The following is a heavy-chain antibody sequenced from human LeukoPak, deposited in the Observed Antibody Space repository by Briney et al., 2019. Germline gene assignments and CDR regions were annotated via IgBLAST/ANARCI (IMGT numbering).Heavy chain of an antibody. CDR3: ARDQYQLLGRYYGMDV. D-gene: IGHD2-2*01. J-gene: IGHJ6*02. CDR1: GFTFSSYS. V-gene: IGHV3-21*01. Sequence: GGSLRLSCAASGFTFSSYSMNWVRQAPGKGLEWVSSISSSSSYIYYADSVKGRFTISRDNAKNSLYLQMNSLRAEDTAVCYCARDQYQLLGRYYGMDVWGQGTTVTVSS. CDR2: ISSSSSYI.